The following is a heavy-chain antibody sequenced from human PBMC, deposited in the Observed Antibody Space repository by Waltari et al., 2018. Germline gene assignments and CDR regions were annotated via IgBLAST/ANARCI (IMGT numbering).Heavy chain of an antibody. Sequence: QLQLQESGPGLVKPSETLSLTCTVSGGSISSSSYYWGWIRQPPGKGLEWIGSIYYSGSNYYNPALKSRVTRSVDTSKNQFSRKLSSVTAADTAVYYCARRVVVAATYFDYWGQGTLVTVSS. D-gene: IGHD2-15*01. CDR3: ARRVVVAATYFDY. CDR2: IYYSGSN. CDR1: GGSISSSSYY. J-gene: IGHJ4*02. V-gene: IGHV4-39*01.